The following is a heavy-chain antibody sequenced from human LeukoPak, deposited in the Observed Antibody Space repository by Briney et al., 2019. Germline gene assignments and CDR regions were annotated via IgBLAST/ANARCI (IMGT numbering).Heavy chain of an antibody. Sequence: GGSLRLSCAASGFSFSSYNMNWVRQAPGKGLEWVSSVTSSSTYTFYADSVKGRFTISRDNARNSLYLQMSSLRAEDTAVYYCAKDSGYSYYFDYWGQGTLVTVSS. CDR2: VTSSSTYT. CDR1: GFSFSSYN. V-gene: IGHV3-21*04. CDR3: AKDSGYSYYFDY. J-gene: IGHJ4*02. D-gene: IGHD3-22*01.